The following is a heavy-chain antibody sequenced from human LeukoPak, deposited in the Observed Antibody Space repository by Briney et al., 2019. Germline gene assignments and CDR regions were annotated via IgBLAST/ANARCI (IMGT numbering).Heavy chain of an antibody. D-gene: IGHD3-16*01. CDR2: MNPNSGNT. CDR1: GGTFSSFA. J-gene: IGHJ6*03. Sequence: ASVKVSCKASGGTFSSFAINWVRQATGQGLEWMGRMNPNSGNTDYAQKFQGRVTMTRNTSISTAYMELSSLTSEDTAMYYCARRGKGLGYYMDVWGKGTTVTISS. CDR3: ARRGKGLGYYMDV. V-gene: IGHV1-8*02.